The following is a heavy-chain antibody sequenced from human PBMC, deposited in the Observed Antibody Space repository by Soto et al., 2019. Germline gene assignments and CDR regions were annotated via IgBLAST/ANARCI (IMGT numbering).Heavy chain of an antibody. D-gene: IGHD6-19*01. CDR2: INPNSGGT. CDR1: GYTFTGYY. V-gene: IGHV1-2*02. J-gene: IGHJ6*02. CDR3: ASSAVAGTADYYYCGMDV. Sequence: QVQLVQSGAEVKKPGASVKVSCKASGYTFTGYYMHWVRQAPGQGLEWMGWINPNSGGTNYAQKFQGRITMTRDTFTSTAYMGLSRLGSDVTAVDYCASSAVAGTADYYYCGMDVWGQGTTVTVSS.